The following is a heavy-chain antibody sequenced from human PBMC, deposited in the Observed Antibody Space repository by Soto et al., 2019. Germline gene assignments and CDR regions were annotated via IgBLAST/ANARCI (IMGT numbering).Heavy chain of an antibody. D-gene: IGHD2-21*02. Sequence: EVQLLESGGALVQPGVSLSLSCAASGFTYNNYAMGWVRQAPGKGLEWVSAISSSGYSAYYADSVKGRFTISRDNSRNTMFLQMNKLSAEDTAVYYCAKGSVVVAAKFDSCAQGNQGTVSS. CDR3: AKGSVVVAAKFDS. V-gene: IGHV3-23*01. CDR1: GFTYNNYA. J-gene: IGHJ4*02. CDR2: ISSSGYSA.